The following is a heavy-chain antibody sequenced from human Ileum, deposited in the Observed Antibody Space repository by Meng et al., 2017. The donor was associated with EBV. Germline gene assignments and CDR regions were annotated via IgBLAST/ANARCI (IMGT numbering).Heavy chain of an antibody. CDR1: GAAVTGSDW. CDR2: VYHDGAT. CDR3: ARSSPIVRGLDY. Sequence: QVHVRDPGQDLVQPSAPLPLPCAVSGAAVTGSDWWSWVRQPPGKGLEWIGEVYHDGATNYHPSLKSRVTISLDKSKNEVNLHLNSLTAADTAVYFCARSSPIVRGLDYWGQGTLVTVSS. D-gene: IGHD3-10*01. V-gene: IGHV4-4*02. J-gene: IGHJ4*02.